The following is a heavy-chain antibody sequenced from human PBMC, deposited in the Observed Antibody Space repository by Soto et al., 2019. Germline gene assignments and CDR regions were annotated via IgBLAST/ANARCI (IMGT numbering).Heavy chain of an antibody. CDR2: IDPSDSYT. CDR3: ARYGTITIFGVAGQNKYYYYGMDV. CDR1: GYSFTSYW. Sequence: PGESLKISCKGSGYSFTSYWISWVRQMPGKGLEWMGRIDPSDSYTNYSPSLQGHVTISADKSISTAYLQWSSLKASDTAMYYCARYGTITIFGVAGQNKYYYYGMDVWGQGTTVTVSS. D-gene: IGHD3-3*01. V-gene: IGHV5-10-1*01. J-gene: IGHJ6*02.